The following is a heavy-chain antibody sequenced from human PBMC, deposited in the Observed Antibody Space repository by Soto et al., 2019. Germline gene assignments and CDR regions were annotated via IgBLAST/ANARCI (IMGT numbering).Heavy chain of an antibody. CDR1: GYTFTSYD. CDR2: ITAYNGNT. J-gene: IGHJ4*02. V-gene: IGHV1-18*01. D-gene: IGHD4-17*01. CDR3: PRVTVTRFDY. Sequence: ASGKASCKASGYTFTSYDISWVRQAPGQGLEWMGWITAYNGNTNYAQKLQGRVTMTTDTSTSTAYMELRSLGSDETAVYYCPRVTVTRFDYWGQGTLVTVSS.